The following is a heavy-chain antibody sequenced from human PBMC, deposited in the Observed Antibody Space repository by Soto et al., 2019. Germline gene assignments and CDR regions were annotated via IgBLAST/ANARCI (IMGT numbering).Heavy chain of an antibody. J-gene: IGHJ6*02. Sequence: PGGSLRLSCAASGFTFSSYAMHWVRQAPGKGLEWVAVISYDGSNKYYADSVKGRFTISRDNSKNTPYLQMNSLRAEDTAVYYCARESQAYYYDSSGYSSPFDGRDYGMDVWGQGTTVTVSS. CDR1: GFTFSSYA. D-gene: IGHD3-22*01. CDR2: ISYDGSNK. CDR3: ARESQAYYYDSSGYSSPFDGRDYGMDV. V-gene: IGHV3-30-3*01.